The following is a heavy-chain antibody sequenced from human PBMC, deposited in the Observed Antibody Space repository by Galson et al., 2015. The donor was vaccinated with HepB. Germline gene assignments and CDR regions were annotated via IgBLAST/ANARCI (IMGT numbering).Heavy chain of an antibody. CDR1: GFTFSSYA. V-gene: IGHV3-30-3*01. CDR2: ISYDGSNK. J-gene: IGHJ5*02. Sequence: SLRLSCAASGFTFSSYAMHWVRQAPGKGLEWVAVISYDGSNKYYADSVKGRFTISRDNSKNTLYLQMNSLRAEDTAVYYCARGLWFGPWGQWTLVTVSS. CDR3: ARGLWFGP.